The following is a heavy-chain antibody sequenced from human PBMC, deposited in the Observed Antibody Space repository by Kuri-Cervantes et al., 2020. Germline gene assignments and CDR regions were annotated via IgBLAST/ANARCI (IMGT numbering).Heavy chain of an antibody. D-gene: IGHD1-1*01. CDR3: ARGSLERAY. V-gene: IGHV4-38-2*02. CDR1: GYSITSGFL. Sequence: SETLSLTCTVSGYSITSGFLWGWIRQTPGKGLEWIGNVYHSGSTHYNPSLKSRVTISVDTSKNQFSLKMSSVTAADTAVYYCARGSLERAYWGQGTLVTVSS. J-gene: IGHJ4*02. CDR2: VYHSGST.